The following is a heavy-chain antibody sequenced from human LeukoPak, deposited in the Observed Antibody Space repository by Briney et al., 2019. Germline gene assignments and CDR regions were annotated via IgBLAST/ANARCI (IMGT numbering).Heavy chain of an antibody. J-gene: IGHJ4*02. CDR2: IYYSGST. CDR1: GGSISSSSYY. D-gene: IGHD6-6*01. Sequence: SETLSLTCTVSGGSISSSSYYWGWIRQPRGKGLEWIGSIYYSGSTYYNPSLKSRVTISVDTSKNQFSLKLSSVTAADTAVYCRAQQGRRSSSSDLEYWGQGTLVTVSS. CDR3: AQQGRRSSSSDLEY. V-gene: IGHV4-39*01.